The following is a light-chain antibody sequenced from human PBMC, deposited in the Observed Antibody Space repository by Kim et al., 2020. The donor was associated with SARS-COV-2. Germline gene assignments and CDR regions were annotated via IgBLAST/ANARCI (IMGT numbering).Light chain of an antibody. J-gene: IGLJ2*01. Sequence: QSALTQPASVSGSPGQSITISCTGTSSDIGRYKYVSWYQKLPGKVPKLIIYDVTNRPSGVSNRFTGSKSGNTASLTISGLQTEDEADYYCSSYTSSISVLFGGGTKLTVL. CDR1: SSDIGRYKY. CDR2: DVT. V-gene: IGLV2-14*03. CDR3: SSYTSSISVL.